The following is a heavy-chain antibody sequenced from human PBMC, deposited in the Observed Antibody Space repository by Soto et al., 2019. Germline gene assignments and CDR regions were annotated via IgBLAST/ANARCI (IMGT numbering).Heavy chain of an antibody. Sequence: SETLSLTCSVSGDSISSYYWSWIRQSPGKGLEWIGYMYYSGSTTYNPSFKSRVTISVDRPKNQFSLKMSSVTAADTAVYYCARLLHYSRGYYYFDYWGRGTLVTVSS. D-gene: IGHD6-25*01. V-gene: IGHV4-59*08. CDR2: MYYSGST. CDR1: GDSISSYY. J-gene: IGHJ4*02. CDR3: ARLLHYSRGYYYFDY.